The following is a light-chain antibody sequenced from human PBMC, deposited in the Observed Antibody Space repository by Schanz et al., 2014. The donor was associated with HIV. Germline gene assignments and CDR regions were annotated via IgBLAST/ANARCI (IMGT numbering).Light chain of an antibody. V-gene: IGLV1-44*01. J-gene: IGLJ3*02. CDR1: SSSIKTNT. CDR2: NTF. Sequence: QLVLTQPPSASGTPGQRVTISCSGSSSSIKTNTVNWFQQLPGTAPRLVIYNTFHRPSGVPDRFSGSQSGTSASLAISGLQSEDEADYYCSSYAGSNNFGVFGGGTKLTVL. CDR3: SSYAGSNNFGV.